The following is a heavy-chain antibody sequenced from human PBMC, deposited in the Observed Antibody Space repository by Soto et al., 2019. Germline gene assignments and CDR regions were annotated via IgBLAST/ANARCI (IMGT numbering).Heavy chain of an antibody. Sequence: GGSLRLSCTASGFPFRNYAMSLVRQSPGKGLQWVSAISGNGGTTYYADSVKGRFTLSRDNFKDTLYLQMNSLRTEETAVYYCAKDQGNVSLYFDSWGLGKLVTVSS. V-gene: IGHV3-23*01. CDR2: ISGNGGTT. CDR3: AKDQGNVSLYFDS. J-gene: IGHJ4*02. CDR1: GFPFRNYA.